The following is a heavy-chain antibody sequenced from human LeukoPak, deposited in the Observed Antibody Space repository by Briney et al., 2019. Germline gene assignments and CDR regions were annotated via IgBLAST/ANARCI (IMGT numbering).Heavy chain of an antibody. CDR1: GFTVSSNY. V-gene: IGHV3-53*05. J-gene: IGHJ3*02. D-gene: IGHD3-16*01. CDR3: AKEVRGDAFDI. CDR2: IYSGGST. Sequence: GGSLRLSCAASGFTVSSNYMSWVRQAPGKGLEWVSVIYSGGSTYYADSVKGRFTISRDNTKNTLFLQMNSLRAEDTAVYYCAKEVRGDAFDIWGQGTMVTVSS.